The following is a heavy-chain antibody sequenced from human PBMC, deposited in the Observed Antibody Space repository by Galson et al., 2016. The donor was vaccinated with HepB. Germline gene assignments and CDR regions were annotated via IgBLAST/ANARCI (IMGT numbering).Heavy chain of an antibody. CDR1: GFIFSDDW. V-gene: IGHV3-74*01. CDR2: IDEEGSET. D-gene: IGHD1-26*01. Sequence: SLRLSCAASGFIFSDDWMHWVRQTAGRGLVYIAHIDEEGSETSYADSVKGRFTVSRHDSENTVYLQMNSLRVDDTAVYYCARLPWDSYQWYFDLWGRGTPVTVSS. J-gene: IGHJ2*01. CDR3: ARLPWDSYQWYFDL.